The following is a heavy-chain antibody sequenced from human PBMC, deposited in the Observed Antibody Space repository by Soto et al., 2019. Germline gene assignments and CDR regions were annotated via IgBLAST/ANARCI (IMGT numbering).Heavy chain of an antibody. V-gene: IGHV4-4*07. CDR2: LYTMGST. D-gene: IGHD3-10*01. J-gene: IGHJ6*02. Sequence: LSLTCTVSGGSISGYYWSWIRQPAGEGLEWIGRLYTMGSTNYNPSLQSRVTMSVDTSKNEFSLKVSSVTAADTAVYFCARVRDYGLGTNRHYYGMDVWGQGTTVTVSS. CDR3: ARVRDYGLGTNRHYYGMDV. CDR1: GGSISGYY.